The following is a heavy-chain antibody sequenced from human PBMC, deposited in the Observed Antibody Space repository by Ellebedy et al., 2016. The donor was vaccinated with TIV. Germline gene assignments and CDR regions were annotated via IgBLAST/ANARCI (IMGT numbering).Heavy chain of an antibody. D-gene: IGHD4-17*01. Sequence: ALVKVSCKASGYTFTGYYMHWVRQAPGQGLEWMGWISAYNGNTNYAQKLQGRVTMTTGTSTSTAYMELRSLRSDDTAVYYCARVPRAVTIPLGYWGQGTLVTVSS. CDR2: ISAYNGNT. CDR1: GYTFTGYY. V-gene: IGHV1-18*04. CDR3: ARVPRAVTIPLGY. J-gene: IGHJ4*02.